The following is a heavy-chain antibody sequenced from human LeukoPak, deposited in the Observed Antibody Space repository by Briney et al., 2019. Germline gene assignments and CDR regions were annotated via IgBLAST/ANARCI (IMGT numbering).Heavy chain of an antibody. CDR1: GYTFTSYG. Sequence: ASVKVSCKASGYTFTSYGISWVRQAPGQGLEWMGWISAYDGNTNYAQKLQGRVTMATDTSTSTAYMELRSLRSDDTAVYYCARDVDSSGYYYLIFDYWGQGTLVTVSS. CDR2: ISAYDGNT. J-gene: IGHJ4*02. V-gene: IGHV1-18*01. D-gene: IGHD3-22*01. CDR3: ARDVDSSGYYYLIFDY.